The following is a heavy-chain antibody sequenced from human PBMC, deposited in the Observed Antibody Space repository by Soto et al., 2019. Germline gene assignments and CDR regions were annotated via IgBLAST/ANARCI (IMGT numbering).Heavy chain of an antibody. J-gene: IGHJ4*02. V-gene: IGHV4-59*01. CDR2: ISISGNT. CDR3: ARGFYDSGGYSSPFDY. D-gene: IGHD3-22*01. CDR1: GFTISSYY. Sequence: SETLSLTCTVSGFTISSYYWSWIRQPPGKGLEWIGYISISGNTDYSPSLKSRATISADTSKNQFSLKLSSVTAADTAVYYCARGFYDSGGYSSPFDYWGQGILVTVSS.